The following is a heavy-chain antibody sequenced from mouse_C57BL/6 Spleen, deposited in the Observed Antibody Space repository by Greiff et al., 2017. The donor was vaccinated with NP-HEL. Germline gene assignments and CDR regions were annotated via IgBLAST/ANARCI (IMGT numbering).Heavy chain of an antibody. CDR1: GFNIKDDY. J-gene: IGHJ2*01. CDR3: TTFTTVVATR. Sequence: EVQGVESGAELVRPGASVKLSCTASGFNIKDDYMHWVKQRPEQGLEWIGWIDPENGDTEYASKFQGKATITADTSSNTAYLQLSSLTSEDTAVYYCTTFTTVVATRWGQGTTLTVSS. V-gene: IGHV14-4*01. D-gene: IGHD1-1*01. CDR2: IDPENGDT.